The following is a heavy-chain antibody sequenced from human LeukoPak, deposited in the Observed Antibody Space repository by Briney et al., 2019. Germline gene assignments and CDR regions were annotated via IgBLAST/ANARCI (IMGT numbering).Heavy chain of an antibody. V-gene: IGHV4-34*01. J-gene: IGHJ4*02. CDR1: GGSFSGYC. CDR2: INHSEST. Sequence: SETLSLTCAVYGGSFSGYCWSWIRQPPGKGLEWIGEINHSESTNYNPSLKSRVSISVDTSKNQFSLKVRSVTAADTAVYYCARGPNYGGNSKDFDYWGQGTLVTVSS. D-gene: IGHD4-23*01. CDR3: ARGPNYGGNSKDFDY.